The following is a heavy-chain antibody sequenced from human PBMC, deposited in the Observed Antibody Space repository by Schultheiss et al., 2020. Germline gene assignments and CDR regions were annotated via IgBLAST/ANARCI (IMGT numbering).Heavy chain of an antibody. V-gene: IGHV3-72*01. CDR2: TRNKANSYTT. J-gene: IGHJ4*02. CDR1: GFTFSDHY. D-gene: IGHD2-21*02. Sequence: GGSLRLSCAASGFTFSDHYMDWVRQAPGKGLEWVGRTRNKANSYTTEYAASVKGRFTISRDDSKNTLYLQMNSLRAEDTAVYYCARGDQHIVVVTAHFDYWGQGTLVTVSS. CDR3: ARGDQHIVVVTAHFDY.